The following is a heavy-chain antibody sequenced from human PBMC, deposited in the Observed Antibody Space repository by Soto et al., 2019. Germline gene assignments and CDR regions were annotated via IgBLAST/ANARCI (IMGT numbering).Heavy chain of an antibody. CDR2: ISGSGGST. D-gene: IGHD2-15*01. CDR3: AKDHRGPPEDQIAAFDY. J-gene: IGHJ4*02. CDR1: GFTFSSYA. Sequence: GGSLRLSCAASGFTFSSYAMSWVRQAPGKGLEWVSAISGSGGSTYYADSVKGRFTISRDNSKNTLYLQMNSLRAEDTAVYYCAKDHRGPPEDQIAAFDYWGQGTLVTVSS. V-gene: IGHV3-23*01.